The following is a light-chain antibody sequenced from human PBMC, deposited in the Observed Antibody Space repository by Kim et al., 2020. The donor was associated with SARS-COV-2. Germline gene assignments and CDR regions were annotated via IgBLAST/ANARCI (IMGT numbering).Light chain of an antibody. CDR3: QAWDSSTAGV. CDR1: KLGDKY. J-gene: IGLJ2*01. V-gene: IGLV3-1*01. CDR2: QDS. Sequence: SYELTQPPSVSVSPGQTASITCSGDKLGDKYACWYQQKPGQSPVLVIYQDSKRPSGIPERFSGSNSGNTATLTISGTQAMDEADYYCQAWDSSTAGVFGGGNQLTVL.